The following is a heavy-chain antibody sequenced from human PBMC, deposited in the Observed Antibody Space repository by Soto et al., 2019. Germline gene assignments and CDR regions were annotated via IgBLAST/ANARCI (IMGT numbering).Heavy chain of an antibody. CDR3: ATSRGRGSSWYLSFGY. CDR1: GYSFTSYW. CDR2: IYPGDSDT. V-gene: IGHV5-51*01. D-gene: IGHD6-13*01. J-gene: IGHJ4*02. Sequence: GESLKISCKGSGYSFTSYWIGWVRQMPGKGLEWMGIIYPGDSDTRYSPSFQGQVTISADKSISTAYLQWSSLKASDTAMYYCATSRGRGSSWYLSFGYWGQGTLVTVSS.